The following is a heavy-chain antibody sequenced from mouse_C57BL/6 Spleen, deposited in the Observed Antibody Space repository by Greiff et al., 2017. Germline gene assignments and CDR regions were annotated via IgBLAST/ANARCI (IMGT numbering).Heavy chain of an antibody. Sequence: VQLQQSGAELVKPGASVKISCKASGYAFSSYWMNWVKQRPGMGLEWIGQIYPGDGDTNYNGKFKGKATLTADKSSSTAYMQLSSLTSEDSAVYFCARSYGNPYYAMDYWGQGTSVTVSS. V-gene: IGHV1-80*01. CDR2: IYPGDGDT. D-gene: IGHD2-1*01. J-gene: IGHJ4*01. CDR1: GYAFSSYW. CDR3: ARSYGNPYYAMDY.